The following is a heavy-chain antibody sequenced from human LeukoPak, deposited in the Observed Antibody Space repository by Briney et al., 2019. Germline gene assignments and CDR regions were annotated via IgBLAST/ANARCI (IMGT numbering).Heavy chain of an antibody. CDR3: ARHEYSGSYYGLSWFDP. CDR2: IYYSGST. V-gene: IGHV4-39*01. Sequence: PSEILSLTCTVSGGSISSSGYYWGWIRQPPGKGLEWIASIYYSGSTYYNPSLKSRVTISVDTSKNQHSLKLSSLTAADTAVYYCARHEYSGSYYGLSWFDPWGQGTLVTVSS. CDR1: GGSISSSGYY. D-gene: IGHD1-26*01. J-gene: IGHJ5*02.